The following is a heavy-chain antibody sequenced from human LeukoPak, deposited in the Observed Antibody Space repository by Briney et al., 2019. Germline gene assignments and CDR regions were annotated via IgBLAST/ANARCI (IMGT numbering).Heavy chain of an antibody. D-gene: IGHD3-22*01. V-gene: IGHV3-11*01. CDR1: GFTFSDYY. Sequence: GGSLRLSCAASGFTFSDYYMSWIRQAPGKGLEWVSYISSSGSTIYYADSVKGRFTISRDNAKNSLYLQMNSLRAEDTAVYYCARPDSSGSNLYWYFDLWGRGTLVTVSS. J-gene: IGHJ2*01. CDR2: ISSSGSTI. CDR3: ARPDSSGSNLYWYFDL.